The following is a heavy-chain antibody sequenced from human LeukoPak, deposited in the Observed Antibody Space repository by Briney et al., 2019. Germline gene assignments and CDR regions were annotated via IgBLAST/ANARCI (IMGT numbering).Heavy chain of an antibody. CDR2: IIPIFGTA. J-gene: IGHJ4*02. Sequence: ASVKVSCKASGGTFSSYAISWVRQAPGQGLEWMGRIIPIFGTANYAQKFQGRVTITTDESTSTAYMELSSLRSEDTAVYYCAREDYDILTGYCKGFDYWGQGTLVTVSS. CDR3: AREDYDILTGYCKGFDY. CDR1: GGTFSSYA. V-gene: IGHV1-69*05. D-gene: IGHD3-9*01.